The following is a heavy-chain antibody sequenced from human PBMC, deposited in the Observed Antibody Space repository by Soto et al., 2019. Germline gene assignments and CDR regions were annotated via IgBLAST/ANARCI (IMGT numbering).Heavy chain of an antibody. CDR1: GFTFSSYS. V-gene: IGHV3-21*01. D-gene: IGHD2-2*01. J-gene: IGHJ6*02. CDR2: ISSSSSYI. Sequence: EVQLVESGGGLVKPGGSLRLSCAASGFTFSSYSMNWVRQAPGKGLEWVSSISSSSSYIYYADSVKGRFTISRDNAKNSLYLQMNSLRAEDTAVYYCARDGKGINFPINCSSTSCPGSTYYYYGMDVWGQGTTVTVSS. CDR3: ARDGKGINFPINCSSTSCPGSTYYYYGMDV.